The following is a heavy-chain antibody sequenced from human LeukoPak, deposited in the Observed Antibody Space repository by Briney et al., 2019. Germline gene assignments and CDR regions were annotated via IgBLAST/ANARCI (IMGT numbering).Heavy chain of an antibody. CDR1: GFTFSSYW. J-gene: IGHJ4*02. D-gene: IGHD6-13*01. Sequence: GGSLRLSCAASGFTFSSYWMHWVRQAPGKGLVWVSRINNDGSSTSSADSVKGRFTISRDNAKNTLYLQMNSLRAEDTAVYYCTNMYSLNYWGRGTLVTVSS. V-gene: IGHV3-74*01. CDR3: TNMYSLNY. CDR2: INNDGSST.